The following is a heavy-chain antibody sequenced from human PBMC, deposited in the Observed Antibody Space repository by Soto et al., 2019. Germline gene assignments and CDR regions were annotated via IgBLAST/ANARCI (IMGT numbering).Heavy chain of an antibody. V-gene: IGHV3-21*02. CDR3: AGERSALPGARDAMDV. CDR1: GFNFNTYS. D-gene: IGHD1-26*01. J-gene: IGHJ6*02. CDR2: ISASGAYK. Sequence: EVRLVESGGGLVKPRGSLRVSCAASGFNFNTYSMNWVRQAPGKGLQWVSFISASGAYKYYADSVRGRFTISRDNAKKAVFLEMNSLTADDTAIYYCAGERSALPGARDAMDVWGQGTTVTVSS.